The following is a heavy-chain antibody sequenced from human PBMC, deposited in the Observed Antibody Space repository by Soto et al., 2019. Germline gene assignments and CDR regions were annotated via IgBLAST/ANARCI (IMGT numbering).Heavy chain of an antibody. V-gene: IGHV3-30-3*01. J-gene: IGHJ4*02. CDR3: ARDRPSPYCSSTSCSSYLDY. D-gene: IGHD2-2*01. Sequence: VGSLILSCAASGFTFSTDAMQWVRQAPGKGLEWVAVISYYGSNKYHADSVPGLFTISRDNSKNTLYLQMNSLRAEDTAVYYCARDRPSPYCSSTSCSSYLDYWGQGTLVTVSS. CDR2: ISYYGSNK. CDR1: GFTFSTDA.